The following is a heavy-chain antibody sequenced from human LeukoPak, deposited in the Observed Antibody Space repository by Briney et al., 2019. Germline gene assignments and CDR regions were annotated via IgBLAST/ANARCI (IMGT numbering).Heavy chain of an antibody. V-gene: IGHV4-4*07. CDR1: GGSISSYY. CDR3: AREGSSWQSFDY. CDR2: IYTSGST. J-gene: IGHJ4*02. Sequence: SETLSFTCTVSGGSISSYYWSWIRQAAGKGLQWIGRIYTSGSTDYNPSLKTRLTMSVDTSRNQFSLKLSSVTAADTAVYYCAREGSSWQSFDYWGQGTLVTVSS. D-gene: IGHD6-13*01.